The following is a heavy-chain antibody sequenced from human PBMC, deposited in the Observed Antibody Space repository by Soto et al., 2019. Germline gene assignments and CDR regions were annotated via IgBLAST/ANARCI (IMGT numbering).Heavy chain of an antibody. J-gene: IGHJ4*02. V-gene: IGHV3-74*01. CDR1: GFTFSNYW. CDR2: IDHDGPT. Sequence: EVQLVESGGGLVQPGGSLRLSCAGSGFTFSNYWMHWVRQAPGKGLEWVSRIDHDGPTDYADSVRGRFTISGDNAENTLYLQMNSLRPEDTAVDYCVRDSHGDYWGQGTLVTVSS. CDR3: VRDSHGDY.